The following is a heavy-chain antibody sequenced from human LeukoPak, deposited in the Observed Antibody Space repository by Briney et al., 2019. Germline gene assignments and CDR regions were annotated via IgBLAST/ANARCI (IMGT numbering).Heavy chain of an antibody. CDR2: IWYDGSKT. CDR1: GFMFSDYG. V-gene: IGHV3-33*01. D-gene: IGHD4-17*01. J-gene: IGHJ4*02. Sequence: GGSLRLSCAASGFMFSDYGMHWVRQAPGKGLEWVAVIWYDGSKTYYVDSVKGRFSISRDNSKNTLYLQMSSLKVEDTAIYYCARDPATVTSCFDCWGQGTLVTVSS. CDR3: ARDPATVTSCFDC.